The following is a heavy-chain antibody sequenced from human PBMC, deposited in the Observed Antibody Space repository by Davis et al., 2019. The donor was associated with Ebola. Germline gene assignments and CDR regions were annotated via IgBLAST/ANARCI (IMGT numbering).Heavy chain of an antibody. V-gene: IGHV3-30-3*01. CDR3: AVGSYMDV. Sequence: GESLKISCAASGFTFSSYAMHWVRQAPGKGLEWVAVISYDGSNKYYADSVKGRFTISRDNSKNTLYLQMNSLRAEDTAVYYCAVGSYMDVWGKGTTVTVSS. J-gene: IGHJ6*04. CDR2: ISYDGSNK. CDR1: GFTFSSYA. D-gene: IGHD2-15*01.